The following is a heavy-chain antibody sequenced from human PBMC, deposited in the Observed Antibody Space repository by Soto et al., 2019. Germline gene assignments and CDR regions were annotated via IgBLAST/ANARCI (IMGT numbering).Heavy chain of an antibody. CDR3: ARTPVEMATEIDAFDI. CDR2: IYYSGST. J-gene: IGHJ3*02. Sequence: QVQLQESGPGLVKPSETLSLTCTVSGGSISSYYWSWIRQPPGKGLELIGYIYYSGSTNYNPSLKSRVTISVDTSKNQFSLKLSSVTAADTAVYYCARTPVEMATEIDAFDIWGQGTMVTVSS. CDR1: GGSISSYY. D-gene: IGHD5-12*01. V-gene: IGHV4-59*08.